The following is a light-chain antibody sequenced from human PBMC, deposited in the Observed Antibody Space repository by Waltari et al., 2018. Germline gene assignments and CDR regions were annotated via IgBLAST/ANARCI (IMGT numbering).Light chain of an antibody. CDR3: QQYYSTPPT. J-gene: IGKJ1*01. CDR1: QSVSYYSNNKNY. Sequence: DIVMTQSPDSLTVSLGERAPINCRSSQSVSYYSNNKNYLAWYRQKPGQPPKLLIFWASTRESGVPDRFSGSGSGTDFTLTISSLQAEDVAVYYCQQYYSTPPTFGQGTKVEIK. CDR2: WAS. V-gene: IGKV4-1*01.